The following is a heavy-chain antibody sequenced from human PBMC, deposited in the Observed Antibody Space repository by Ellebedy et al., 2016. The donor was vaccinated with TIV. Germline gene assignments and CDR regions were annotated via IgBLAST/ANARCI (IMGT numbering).Heavy chain of an antibody. V-gene: IGHV3-30-3*01. CDR2: ISYDCTRK. Sequence: PGGSLRLSCAASGFTFNSYAMHWVRQAPGKGLEWVAVISYDCTRKYYADSVKGRFTISRDNSMTTLYLEMNSLRAEDTAVYYCARDLDKSSGWYGGAAYWGQGTLVTVSS. CDR1: GFTFNSYA. D-gene: IGHD6-19*01. J-gene: IGHJ4*02. CDR3: ARDLDKSSGWYGGAAY.